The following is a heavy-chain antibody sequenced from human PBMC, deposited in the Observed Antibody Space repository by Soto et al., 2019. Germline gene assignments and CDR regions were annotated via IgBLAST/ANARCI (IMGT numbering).Heavy chain of an antibody. V-gene: IGHV3-48*03. Sequence: EVQLVESGGGLVQPGGSLRLSCAASGFTFSSYEMNWVRQAPGKGLEWVSYISSSGSTIYYADSVKGRFTISRDNAKNSLYLQMNSLRAEDTAVYYCARNDHYDFWSGYCSNYWGQGTLVTVSS. D-gene: IGHD3-3*01. CDR1: GFTFSSYE. CDR3: ARNDHYDFWSGYCSNY. J-gene: IGHJ4*02. CDR2: ISSSGSTI.